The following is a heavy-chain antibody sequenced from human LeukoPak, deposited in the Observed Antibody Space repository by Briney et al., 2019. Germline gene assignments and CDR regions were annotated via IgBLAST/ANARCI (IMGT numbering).Heavy chain of an antibody. Sequence: GSSVKVSCKASGGTFSSYAISWVRQAPGQGLEWMGRIIPILGIANYAQKLQGRVTMTTDTSTSTAYMELRSLRSDDTAVYYCARGLNSNYARWGQGTLVTVSS. J-gene: IGHJ4*02. CDR2: IIPILGIA. D-gene: IGHD4-11*01. V-gene: IGHV1-69*04. CDR3: ARGLNSNYAR. CDR1: GGTFSSYA.